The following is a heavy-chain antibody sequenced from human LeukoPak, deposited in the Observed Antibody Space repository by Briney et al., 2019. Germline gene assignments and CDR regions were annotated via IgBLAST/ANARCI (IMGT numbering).Heavy chain of an antibody. Sequence: ASVKVSCKASGYTFTSYDINWVRQATGQGLEWMGWVNPNSGNTGYAQKFQGRVTMTRNTSISTAYMELSSLRSEDTAVYYCARKESSSWYFGDPYYYYGMDVWGQGTTVTVSS. V-gene: IGHV1-8*01. CDR3: ARKESSSWYFGDPYYYYGMDV. J-gene: IGHJ6*02. CDR1: GYTFTSYD. CDR2: VNPNSGNT. D-gene: IGHD6-13*01.